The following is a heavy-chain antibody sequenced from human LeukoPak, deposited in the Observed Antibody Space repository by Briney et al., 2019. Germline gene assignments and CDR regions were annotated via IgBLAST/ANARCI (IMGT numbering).Heavy chain of an antibody. CDR2: INHSGST. CDR1: GGSFSGYF. V-gene: IGHV4-34*01. Sequence: PSETLSLTCAVYGGSFSGYFWSWIRLPPGKGLEWIGEINHSGSTNYNPSLKSRVTISVDTSKNQFSLKLSSVTAADTAVYYCARARLLYYYDSSGYHYSWGFDYWGQGTLVTVSS. J-gene: IGHJ4*02. D-gene: IGHD3-22*01. CDR3: ARARLLYYYDSSGYHYSWGFDY.